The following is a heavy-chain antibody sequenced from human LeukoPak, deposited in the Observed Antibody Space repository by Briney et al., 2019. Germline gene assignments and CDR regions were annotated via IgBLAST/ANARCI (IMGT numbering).Heavy chain of an antibody. CDR2: IREDGSEK. Sequence: GGSLRLSCVASGFSISKYWMSWVRQAPGKGLEWVANIREDGSEKRYVDSVKGRFTISRDNAKNSLDLQMSSLRAEDTAMYYCARDEVGGPLNYWGQGTLVTVSS. CDR3: ARDEVGGPLNY. D-gene: IGHD3-10*01. V-gene: IGHV3-7*01. J-gene: IGHJ4*02. CDR1: GFSISKYW.